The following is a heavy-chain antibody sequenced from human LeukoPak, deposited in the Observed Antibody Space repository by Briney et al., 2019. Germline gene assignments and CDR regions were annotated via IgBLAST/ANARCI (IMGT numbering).Heavy chain of an antibody. J-gene: IGHJ4*02. Sequence: PGGSLRLSCAASGFTFSSYSMNWVRQAPGKGLEWVSYINSRSSTIYYADSVKGRFTSSRDNAKNSVYLQMNSLRADDTAVYYCARATAKQQLVSPLGYWGQGTLVTVSS. CDR3: ARATAKQQLVSPLGY. D-gene: IGHD6-13*01. V-gene: IGHV3-48*01. CDR1: GFTFSSYS. CDR2: INSRSSTI.